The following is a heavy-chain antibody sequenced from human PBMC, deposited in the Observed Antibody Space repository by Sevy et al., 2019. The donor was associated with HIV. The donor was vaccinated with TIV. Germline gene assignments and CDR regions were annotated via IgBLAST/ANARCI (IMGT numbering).Heavy chain of an antibody. CDR3: AKDTGPGSSSWYFYYYGMDV. D-gene: IGHD6-13*01. CDR2: ISWDGGST. Sequence: GGSLRLSCAASGFIFDDYAMHWVRQAPGKGLEWVSLISWDGGSTYYADSVKGRFTISRDNSKNSLYLQMNSLRAEDTALYYCAKDTGPGSSSWYFYYYGMDVWGQGTTVTVSS. CDR1: GFIFDDYA. J-gene: IGHJ6*02. V-gene: IGHV3-43D*04.